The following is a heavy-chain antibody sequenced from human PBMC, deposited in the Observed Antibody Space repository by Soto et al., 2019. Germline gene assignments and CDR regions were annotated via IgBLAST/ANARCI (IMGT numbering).Heavy chain of an antibody. CDR2: MKSSAYGGTT. D-gene: IGHD3-10*01. CDR1: GFTLGDHA. CDR3: RAAVHLDYYHYGMDV. Sequence: GGSLRLSCVVSGFTLGDHALTWYRQGPGEGLEWVASMKSSAYGGTTQYAKPVKGRFTISGDDSRGIAYLQMNSLKIEDTALYYCRAAVHLDYYHYGMDVWGQGTTVTVSS. J-gene: IGHJ6*02. V-gene: IGHV3-49*03.